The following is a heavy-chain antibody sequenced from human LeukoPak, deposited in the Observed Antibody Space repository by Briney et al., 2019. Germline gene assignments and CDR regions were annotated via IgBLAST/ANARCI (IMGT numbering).Heavy chain of an antibody. D-gene: IGHD3-10*01. CDR2: IIEKGNA. V-gene: IGHV4-34*01. CDR3: ARGYYPPRWYFDL. J-gene: IGHJ2*01. CDR1: GGSFSSYS. Sequence: SETLSLTCALYGGSFSSYSWSWTWIRQTPEKGLEWIVEIIEKGNANYNPSLKSRVTIDLDTSKNQFSLKLTSMPAADTAMYYCARGYYPPRWYFDLWGRGTLVTVSS.